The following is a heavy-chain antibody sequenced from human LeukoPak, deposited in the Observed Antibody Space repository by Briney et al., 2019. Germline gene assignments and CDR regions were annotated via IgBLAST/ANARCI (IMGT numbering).Heavy chain of an antibody. Sequence: PSETLSLTCTVSGGSISSGDYYWSWIRQPPGKGLEWIGYIYYTGSTYYNPSLKSRVAISLDASKNQFSLKLSSVTAADTAVYYCARDHIYYGSGRGFDYWGQGTLVTVSS. CDR2: IYYTGST. J-gene: IGHJ4*02. D-gene: IGHD3-10*01. CDR3: ARDHIYYGSGRGFDY. V-gene: IGHV4-30-4*01. CDR1: GGSISSGDYY.